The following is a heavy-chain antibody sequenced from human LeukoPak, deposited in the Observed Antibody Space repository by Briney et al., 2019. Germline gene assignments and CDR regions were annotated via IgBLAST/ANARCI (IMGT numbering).Heavy chain of an antibody. Sequence: SETLPLTCTLSGGFLSSSRYYWGWIRHPPVKGLEGMGSIYNSSSTYYNPSLKSRVTISVDTSKTQFSLKRSSVTAADTAVYYGARQRFLEDHWGRGTLVTVSS. D-gene: IGHD3-3*01. CDR2: IYNSSST. CDR3: ARQRFLEDH. V-gene: IGHV4-39*01. J-gene: IGHJ2*01. CDR1: GGFLSSSRYY.